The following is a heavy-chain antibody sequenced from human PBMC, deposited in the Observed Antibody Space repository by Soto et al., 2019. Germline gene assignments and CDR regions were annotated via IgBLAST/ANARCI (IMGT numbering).Heavy chain of an antibody. CDR3: ARGNGDSSGYQNWFDP. V-gene: IGHV4-31*03. CDR1: GGSISSGGYY. CDR2: IYYSGST. D-gene: IGHD3-22*01. Sequence: QVQLQESGPGLVKPSQTLSLTCTVSGGSISSGGYYWSWIRQHPGKGLEWIGYIYYSGSTYYNPSLKGRVTISVDTSKNQFSLKLSSVTAADTAVYYCARGNGDSSGYQNWFDPWGQGTLVTVSS. J-gene: IGHJ5*02.